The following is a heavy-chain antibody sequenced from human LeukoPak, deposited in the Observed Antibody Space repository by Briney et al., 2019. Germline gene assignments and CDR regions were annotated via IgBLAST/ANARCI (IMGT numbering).Heavy chain of an antibody. CDR2: IYYSGST. CDR3: ARHVRNRRYSSSWYAPYYFDY. Sequence: PSETLTLTCTVSGGSISSSSYYWGRIRQPPGKGLEGNGSIYYSGSTYYNPSLKSRLTIISGATNNQSSLQLMYSTAADTAAYFCARHVRNRRYSSSWYAPYYFDYWGQGTLVTVSS. J-gene: IGHJ4*02. CDR1: GGSISSSSYY. V-gene: IGHV4-39*01. D-gene: IGHD6-13*01.